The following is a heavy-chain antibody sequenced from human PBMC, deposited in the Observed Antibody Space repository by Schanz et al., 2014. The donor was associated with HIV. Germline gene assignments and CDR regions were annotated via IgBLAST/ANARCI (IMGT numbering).Heavy chain of an antibody. CDR2: IWYDGNNR. Sequence: QVQLVESGGGVAQPGRSLRLSCAASGFTFSYYGMHWIRQAPGKGLEWVAVIWYDGNNRYYADSVKGRFTISRDNSKNTLYLQMNSLRAEDTAVYFCARDTQYSRGFYLDFWGQGTLVTVSS. J-gene: IGHJ4*02. D-gene: IGHD1-26*01. CDR3: ARDTQYSRGFYLDF. V-gene: IGHV3-33*01. CDR1: GFTFSYYG.